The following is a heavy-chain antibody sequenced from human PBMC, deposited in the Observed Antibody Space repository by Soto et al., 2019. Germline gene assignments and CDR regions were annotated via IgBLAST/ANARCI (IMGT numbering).Heavy chain of an antibody. CDR3: ARDLLWFGEPADIRYFDL. Sequence: QVQLQESGPGLVKPSGTLSLTCAVSGGSISSSNWWSWVRQPPGKGLEWIGEIYHSGSTNYNPSLKSRVTISVDKSKNQFSLKLSSVTAADTAVYYCARDLLWFGEPADIRYFDLWGRGTLVTVSS. J-gene: IGHJ2*01. CDR1: GGSISSSNW. D-gene: IGHD3-10*01. V-gene: IGHV4-4*02. CDR2: IYHSGST.